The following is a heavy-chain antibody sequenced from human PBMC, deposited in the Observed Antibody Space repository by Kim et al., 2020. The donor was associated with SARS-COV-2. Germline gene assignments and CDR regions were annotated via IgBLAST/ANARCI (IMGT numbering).Heavy chain of an antibody. J-gene: IGHJ5*02. CDR3: ARDPGGYGGWFDP. V-gene: IGHV1-18*01. CDR1: GYTFTSYG. D-gene: IGHD4-17*01. CDR2: ISAYNGNT. Sequence: ASVKVSCQASGYTFTSYGISWVRQAPGQGLERMGRISAYNGNTNYAQKLQGRVTMTTDTSTSTAYMELRSLRSADTAVYYCARDPGGYGGWFDPWGQGTLVTVSS.